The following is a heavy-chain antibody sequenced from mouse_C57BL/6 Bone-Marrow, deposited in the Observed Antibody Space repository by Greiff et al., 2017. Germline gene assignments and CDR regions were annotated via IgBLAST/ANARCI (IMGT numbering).Heavy chain of an antibody. J-gene: IGHJ3*01. V-gene: IGHV6-3*01. CDR3: TLYYNNMFAY. CDR1: GFTFSNYW. CDR2: IRLKSDNYAT. Sequence: EVKLVESGGGLVQPGGSMKLSCVASGFTFSNYWMNWVRQSPEKGLEWVAQIRLKSDNYATHYAESVKGRFTISRDDSKSSVYLQMNNLRSEYTGIYYCTLYYNNMFAYWGQGTLVTVSA. D-gene: IGHD2-5*01.